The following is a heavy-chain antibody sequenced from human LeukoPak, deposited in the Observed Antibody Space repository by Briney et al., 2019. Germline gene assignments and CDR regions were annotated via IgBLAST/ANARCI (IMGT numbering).Heavy chain of an antibody. CDR2: INWNGGTT. J-gene: IGHJ6*02. D-gene: IGHD3-10*01. CDR1: GFTVSSNY. V-gene: IGHV3-20*04. CDR3: AREGSGSPHYGMDV. Sequence: GGSLRLSCAASGFTVSSNYMSWVRQAPGKGLEWVSGINWNGGTTGYADSVKGRFTISRDNAKNSLYLQMNSLRAEDTALYYCAREGSGSPHYGMDVWGQGTTVTVSS.